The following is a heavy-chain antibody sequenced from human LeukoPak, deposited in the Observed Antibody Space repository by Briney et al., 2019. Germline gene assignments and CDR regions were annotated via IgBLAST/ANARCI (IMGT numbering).Heavy chain of an antibody. Sequence: GGSLRLSCAASGFALNSYSLSWVRQAPGKGLEWVSSISSTSAYIHYADSVKGRFTISRDNAKNSLYPQMNSLRAEDTAVYYCARSLRGFFDYWGQGTLVTVSS. CDR1: GFALNSYS. CDR2: ISSTSAYI. J-gene: IGHJ4*02. D-gene: IGHD3-16*01. V-gene: IGHV3-21*01. CDR3: ARSLRGFFDY.